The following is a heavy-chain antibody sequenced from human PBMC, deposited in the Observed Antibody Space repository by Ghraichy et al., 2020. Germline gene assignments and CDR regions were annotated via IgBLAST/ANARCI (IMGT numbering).Heavy chain of an antibody. CDR1: GFTVSSNY. CDR3: AREDGHDAFDI. Sequence: GGSLRLSCAASGFTVSSNYMSWVRQAPGKGLEWVSVIYSGGSTYYADSVKGRFTISRDNSKNTLYLQMNSLRAEDTAVYYCAREDGHDAFDIWGQGTMVTVSS. V-gene: IGHV3-53*01. J-gene: IGHJ3*02. CDR2: IYSGGST.